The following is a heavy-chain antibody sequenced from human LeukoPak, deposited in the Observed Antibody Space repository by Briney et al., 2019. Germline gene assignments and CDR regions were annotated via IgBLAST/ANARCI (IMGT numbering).Heavy chain of an antibody. CDR3: ARVDVVYYDFWSGPQYYFDY. D-gene: IGHD3-3*01. Sequence: GGSLRLSCAASGFTFSSYWMHWVRQAPGKGLVWVSRINSDGSSTSYADSVKGRFTISRDNAKNTLYLQMNSLRAEDTAVYYCARVDVVYYDFWSGPQYYFDYWGQGTLVTASS. CDR2: INSDGSST. V-gene: IGHV3-74*01. J-gene: IGHJ4*02. CDR1: GFTFSSYW.